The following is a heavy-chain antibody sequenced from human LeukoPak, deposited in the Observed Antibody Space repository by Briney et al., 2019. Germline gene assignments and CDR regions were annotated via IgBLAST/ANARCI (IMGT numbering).Heavy chain of an antibody. J-gene: IGHJ4*02. Sequence: SETLSLTCTVSGGSISSSSYYWGWIRQPPGKGLEWIGSIYYSGSTYYNPSLKSRVTISVDTSKNQFSLKLSSVTAADTAVYYCARDRGYGELLHYFDYWGQGTLVTVSS. CDR2: IYYSGST. D-gene: IGHD1-26*01. V-gene: IGHV4-39*07. CDR3: ARDRGYGELLHYFDY. CDR1: GGSISSSSYY.